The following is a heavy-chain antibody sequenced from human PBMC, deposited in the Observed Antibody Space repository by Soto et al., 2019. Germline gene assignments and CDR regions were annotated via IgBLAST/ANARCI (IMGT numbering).Heavy chain of an antibody. CDR1: GYTFTDYY. V-gene: IGHV1-2*02. D-gene: IGHD2-8*01. Sequence: ASVKVSCKASGYTFTDYYMHWVRQAPGQGLEWMGWINPNSGGTRYAQKFQGRVTMTRDTSISTAYMELSGLRSNDTAVYYCSRTYCTITYCSPFDYWGHGTPVTVS. J-gene: IGHJ4*01. CDR2: INPNSGGT. CDR3: SRTYCTITYCSPFDY.